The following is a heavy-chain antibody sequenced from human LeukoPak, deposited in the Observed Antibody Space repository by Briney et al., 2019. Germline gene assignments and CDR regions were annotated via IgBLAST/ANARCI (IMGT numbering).Heavy chain of an antibody. V-gene: IGHV3-23*01. CDR2: ISGSGGST. J-gene: IGHJ4*02. Sequence: GGSLRLSCAASRLTFSNYAMTWVRQAPGKGLEWVSAISGSGGSTYYADSVKGRFTISRDNSTNTPYLQMNSLRAEDTALYYCAKLRGAGIAAASNYWGQGTLVTVSS. CDR3: AKLRGAGIAAASNY. CDR1: RLTFSNYA. D-gene: IGHD6-13*01.